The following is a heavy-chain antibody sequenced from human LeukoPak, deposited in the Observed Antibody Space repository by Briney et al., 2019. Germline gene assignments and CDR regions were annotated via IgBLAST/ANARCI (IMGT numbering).Heavy chain of an antibody. CDR2: ISGSGGST. Sequence: GGSLRLSCAASGFTVSSYAMSWARQAPGKGLEWVSAISGSGGSTYYADSVKGRFTISRDNSKNTLYLQMNSLRAEDTAVYYCAKDLRGYGDPPVDYWGQGALVTVSS. D-gene: IGHD4-17*01. V-gene: IGHV3-23*01. CDR3: AKDLRGYGDPPVDY. J-gene: IGHJ4*02. CDR1: GFTVSSYA.